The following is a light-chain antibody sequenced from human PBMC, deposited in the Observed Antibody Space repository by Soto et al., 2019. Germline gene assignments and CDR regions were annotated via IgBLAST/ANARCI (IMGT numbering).Light chain of an antibody. Sequence: EIVMTQSPATLSVSAGERATLSCRARQSVRSNLAWYQQKPGQAPRLLIYDASTGATGIPARFSGSGSGTEFILTISSLQSEDVAVYYCQQYYSTPLTFGGGTKVDIK. V-gene: IGKV3D-15*01. CDR1: QSVRSN. J-gene: IGKJ4*01. CDR3: QQYYSTPLT. CDR2: DAS.